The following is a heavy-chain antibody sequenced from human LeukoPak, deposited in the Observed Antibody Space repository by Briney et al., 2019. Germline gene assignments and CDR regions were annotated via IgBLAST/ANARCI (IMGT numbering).Heavy chain of an antibody. D-gene: IGHD6-19*01. CDR3: AKTTAGNSSGRYPGWPVDY. V-gene: IGHV3-23*01. CDR1: GFTFNSYA. Sequence: GGSLRLSCAASGFTFNSYAMTWVRQAPGKGLEWVSHVSGSGGITYYADSVKGRLTISRDTSKNTLYLRMKSLRDEDTAVYYCAKTTAGNSSGRYPGWPVDYWGQGTLVTVSS. CDR2: VSGSGGIT. J-gene: IGHJ4*02.